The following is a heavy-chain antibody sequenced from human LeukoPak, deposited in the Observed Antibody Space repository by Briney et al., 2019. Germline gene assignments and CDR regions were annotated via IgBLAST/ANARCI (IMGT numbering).Heavy chain of an antibody. Sequence: GGSLRLSCAASGFTFSGSAMHWVRQASGKGLEWVGRIRSKANSYATAYAASVKGRFTISRDDSKNTAYLQMNSLKTEDTAVYYCTSGRGYSYGPRDYYYYMDVWGKGTTVTVSS. J-gene: IGHJ6*03. CDR1: GFTFSGSA. CDR3: TSGRGYSYGPRDYYYYMDV. CDR2: IRSKANSYAT. D-gene: IGHD5-18*01. V-gene: IGHV3-73*01.